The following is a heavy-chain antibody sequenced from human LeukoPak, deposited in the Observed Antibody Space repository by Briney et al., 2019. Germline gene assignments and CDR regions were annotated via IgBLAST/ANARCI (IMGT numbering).Heavy chain of an antibody. Sequence: PSETLSLTCTVSSGSISSGDYYWSWIRQPPGKGLEWIGYIYYSGSTYHNPSLKSRVTISVDTSKNQFSLRLSSVTAADTAVYYCARAVGYYYDSSGYLYWGLGTLVTVSS. D-gene: IGHD3-22*01. CDR3: ARAVGYYYDSSGYLY. CDR2: IYYSGST. V-gene: IGHV4-30-4*08. J-gene: IGHJ4*02. CDR1: SGSISSGDYY.